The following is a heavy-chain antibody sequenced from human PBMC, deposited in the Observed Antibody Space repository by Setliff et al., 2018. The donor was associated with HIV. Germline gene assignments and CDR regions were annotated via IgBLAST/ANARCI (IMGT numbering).Heavy chain of an antibody. V-gene: IGHV4-4*09. J-gene: IGHJ4*02. CDR2: IYTSGST. D-gene: IGHD3-22*01. CDR1: GGSISSYY. CDR3: ARGLSFYDPGGFDY. Sequence: SETLSLTCTVSGGSISSYYWSWIRQPPGKGLEWSGYIYTSGSTNYNPSLKSRVTISVDTSKNQFSLKLSSVTAADTAVYYCARGLSFYDPGGFDYWGQGTLVTVSS.